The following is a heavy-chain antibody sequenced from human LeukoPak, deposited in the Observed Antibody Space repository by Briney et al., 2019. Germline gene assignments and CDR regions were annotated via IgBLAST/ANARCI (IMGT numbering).Heavy chain of an antibody. D-gene: IGHD2-15*01. CDR2: IYYSGST. CDR3: VRHLSAGRPAFDI. J-gene: IGHJ3*02. CDR1: GGSISSYY. Sequence: SETLSLTCTVSGGSISSYYWSWIRQPPGKGLEWIGYIYYSGSTNYNPSLKSRVTISVDTSNNKFSLNLTSLTAADTAVYYCVRHLSAGRPAFDIWGQRTMVTVSS. V-gene: IGHV4-59*08.